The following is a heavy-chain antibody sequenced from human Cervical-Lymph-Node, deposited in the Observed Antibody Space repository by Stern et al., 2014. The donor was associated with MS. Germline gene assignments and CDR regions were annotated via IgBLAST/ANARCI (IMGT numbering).Heavy chain of an antibody. CDR1: GG. CDR2: VIPFVAPS. Sequence: VQLVESGAEAKKPGSSVKVSCKSSGGISWVRQTPGQGLECMGGVIPFVAPSNYAQKFQGRVTITADTSTNTTYLHLSRLTSADTAVYYCARGSGDNWFGPWGQGTLVTVSS. D-gene: IGHD3-10*01. V-gene: IGHV1-69*06. CDR3: ARGSGDNWFGP. J-gene: IGHJ5*02.